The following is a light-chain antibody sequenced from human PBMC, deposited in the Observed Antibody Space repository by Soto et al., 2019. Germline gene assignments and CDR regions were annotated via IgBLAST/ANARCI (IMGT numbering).Light chain of an antibody. V-gene: IGKV3-20*01. J-gene: IGKJ4*01. Sequence: DIVLTQSPGNLSLSPGERATLSCRASQSVSSSYLAWYQQKPGQAPRLLIYGASTRATGIPDRFSGSGSGTDFTLTISRLEPEDFAVFYCQQYSNWPLTFGGGTKVDIK. CDR2: GAS. CDR1: QSVSSSY. CDR3: QQYSNWPLT.